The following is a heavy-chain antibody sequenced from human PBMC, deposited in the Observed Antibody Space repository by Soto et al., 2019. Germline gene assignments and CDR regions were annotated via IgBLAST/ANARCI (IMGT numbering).Heavy chain of an antibody. CDR2: VSASGGST. CDR1: GFTFSSYA. CDR3: AKGGKSIAAAGDY. D-gene: IGHD6-13*01. V-gene: IGHV3-23*01. Sequence: GGSLRLSCAASGFTFSSYALIWVRQAPGKGLEWLSAVSASGGSTYYAGSVKGRFTISRDNSNNTLYLQMNSLRAEDTAVYYCAKGGKSIAAAGDYWGQGTLVTVSS. J-gene: IGHJ4*02.